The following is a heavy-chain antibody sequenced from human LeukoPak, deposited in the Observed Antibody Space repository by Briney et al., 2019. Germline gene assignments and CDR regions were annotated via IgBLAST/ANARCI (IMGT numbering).Heavy chain of an antibody. CDR2: INSDGSST. J-gene: IGHJ4*02. Sequence: GGSLRLSCAASGFTSSSYWMHWVRQAPGKGLVWVSRINSDGSSTSYADSVKGRFTISRDNAKNTLYLQMNSLRAEDTAVYYCARQARSDSSGYYFYFDYWGQGTLVTVSS. D-gene: IGHD3-22*01. V-gene: IGHV3-74*01. CDR1: GFTSSSYW. CDR3: ARQARSDSSGYYFYFDY.